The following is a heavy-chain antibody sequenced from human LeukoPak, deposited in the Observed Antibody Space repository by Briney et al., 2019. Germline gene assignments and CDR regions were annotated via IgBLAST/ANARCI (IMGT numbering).Heavy chain of an antibody. CDR2: MNPNSGNT. D-gene: IGHD3-22*01. CDR1: GYTFTSYD. J-gene: IGHJ4*02. Sequence: ASVKVSCKASGYTFTSYDINWVRQATGQGLEWMGWMNPNSGNTGYAQKFQGRVTITRNTSISTAYMELSSLRSEDTAVYYCARGTAPGGITRSIVVTYTGGFDYWGQGTLVTVSS. V-gene: IGHV1-8*03. CDR3: ARGTAPGGITRSIVVTYTGGFDY.